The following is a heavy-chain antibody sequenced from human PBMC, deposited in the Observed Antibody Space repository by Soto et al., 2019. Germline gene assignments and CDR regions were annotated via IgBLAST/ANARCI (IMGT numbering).Heavy chain of an antibody. J-gene: IGHJ4*02. CDR1: GFTFSSYA. D-gene: IGHD5-18*01. Sequence: ESGGGVVQPGRSLRLSCAASGFTFSSYAMHWVRQAPGKGLEWVAVISYDGSNKYYADSVKGRFTISRDNSKNTLYLQMNSLRAEDTAVYYCARDPGGYSYGYYFDYWGQGTLVTVSS. CDR2: ISYDGSNK. CDR3: ARDPGGYSYGYYFDY. V-gene: IGHV3-30-3*01.